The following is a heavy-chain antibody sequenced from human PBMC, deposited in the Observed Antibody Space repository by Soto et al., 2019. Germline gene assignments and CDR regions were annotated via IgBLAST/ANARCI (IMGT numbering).Heavy chain of an antibody. D-gene: IGHD5-12*01. J-gene: IGHJ4*02. V-gene: IGHV3-23*01. CDR3: TKDSIDGYNYPWY. CDR1: GFTFSNYG. Sequence: PGVSLRLSCAASGFTFSNYGMTWVRQAPGKRLEWVSSISGNGGSTYYADSVKGRFTISRDNSKNTLYLQMNNLRAEDTAIYYCTKDSIDGYNYPWYWGQGTLVTVPQ. CDR2: ISGNGGST.